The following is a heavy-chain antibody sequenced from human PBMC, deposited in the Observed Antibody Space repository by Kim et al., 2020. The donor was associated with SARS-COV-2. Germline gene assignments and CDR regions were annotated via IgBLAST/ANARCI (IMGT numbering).Heavy chain of an antibody. D-gene: IGHD3-22*01. V-gene: IGHV3-30*01. CDR3: ARDGGSSGYYYALDY. J-gene: IGHJ4*02. Sequence: DSVKGRFTISRDNSKNTLYLQMNSLRAEDTAVYYCARDGGSSGYYYALDYWGQGTLVTVSS.